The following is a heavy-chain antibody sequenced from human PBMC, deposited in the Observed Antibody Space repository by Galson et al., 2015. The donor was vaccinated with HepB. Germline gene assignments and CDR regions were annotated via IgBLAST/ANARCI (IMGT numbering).Heavy chain of an antibody. J-gene: IGHJ3*02. V-gene: IGHV3-48*04. CDR3: ATTKLGNGAYWTFEI. CDR1: GLSFSTYT. Sequence: SLRLSCAASGLSFSTYTMSWVRQSPGRGLQWVSCISTNGATTYYTDSVKGRFTVARDNARNTVYLQMSSLTAEDTAVYFCATTKLGNGAYWTFEIWGQGTLVTVSS. D-gene: IGHD2-8*01. CDR2: ISTNGATT.